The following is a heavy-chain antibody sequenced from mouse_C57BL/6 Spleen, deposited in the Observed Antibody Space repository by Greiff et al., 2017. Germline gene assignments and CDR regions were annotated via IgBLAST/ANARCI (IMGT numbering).Heavy chain of an antibody. D-gene: IGHD1-1*01. CDR3: TRPFYGSSGAMAY. V-gene: IGHV1-15*01. CDR1: GYTFTDYE. CDR2: IDPETGGT. Sequence: VQRVESGAELVRPGASVTLSCKASGYTFTDYEMHWVKQTPVHGLEWIGAIDPETGGTAYNQKFKGKAILTADKSYSTAYMELRSLTSEDSAVYYCTRPFYGSSGAMAYWGQGTLVTVSA. J-gene: IGHJ3*01.